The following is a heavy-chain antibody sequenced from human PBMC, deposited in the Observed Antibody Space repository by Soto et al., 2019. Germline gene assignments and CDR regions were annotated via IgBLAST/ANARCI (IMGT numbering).Heavy chain of an antibody. CDR1: GFTFSSYS. CDR3: ARTGGSQNYYYYGMAV. CDR2: ISSSSSYI. Sequence: GGSLRLSCAASGFTFSSYSMNWVRQAPGKGLEWVSSISSSSSYIYYADSVKGRFTISRDNAKNSLYLQMNSLRAEDTAVYYCARTGGSQNYYYYGMAVWGQGTTVTVYS. V-gene: IGHV3-21*01. D-gene: IGHD2-8*02. J-gene: IGHJ6*02.